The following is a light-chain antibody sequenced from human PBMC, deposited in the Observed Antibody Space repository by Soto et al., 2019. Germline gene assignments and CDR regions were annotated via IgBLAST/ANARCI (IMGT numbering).Light chain of an antibody. CDR3: QQYGSSRRT. Sequence: EIVLTQSPGTLSLSPGERATLSCRASQSVSSSYLAWYQQKPGQAPRLLIYGASSRATGIPDRFSGSGSGTDLTLTISRLEPEDFAVYYCQQYGSSRRTFGQGTTVEI. CDR2: GAS. V-gene: IGKV3-20*01. J-gene: IGKJ1*01. CDR1: QSVSSSY.